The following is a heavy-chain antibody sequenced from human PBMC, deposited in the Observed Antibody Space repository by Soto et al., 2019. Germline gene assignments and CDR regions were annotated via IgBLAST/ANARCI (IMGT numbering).Heavy chain of an antibody. V-gene: IGHV1-69*13. CDR3: AGGYGGNSSPGYFQH. Sequence: AASVKVSCKASGGTFSSYAISWVRQAPGQGLEWMGGIIPIFGTANYAQKFQGRVTITADESTSTAYMELSSLRSEDTAVYYCAGGYGGNSSPGYFQHWGQGTLVTVSS. CDR2: IIPIFGTA. J-gene: IGHJ1*01. D-gene: IGHD2-21*02. CDR1: GGTFSSYA.